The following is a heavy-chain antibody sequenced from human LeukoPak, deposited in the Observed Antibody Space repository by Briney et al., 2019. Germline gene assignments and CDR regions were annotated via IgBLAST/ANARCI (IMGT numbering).Heavy chain of an antibody. D-gene: IGHD5-18*01. CDR2: TYYRSKWYS. CDR3: ARTPSDTAMVDC. CDR1: GDSVSSNSVA. Sequence: SQTLSLTCAISGDSVSSNSVAWNWIRQSPSRGLEWLGRTYYRSKWYSDYAVSVKSRITINPDPSKNQFSLQLNSVTPEDTAVYYCARTPSDTAMVDCWGQGTLVTVSS. V-gene: IGHV6-1*01. J-gene: IGHJ4*02.